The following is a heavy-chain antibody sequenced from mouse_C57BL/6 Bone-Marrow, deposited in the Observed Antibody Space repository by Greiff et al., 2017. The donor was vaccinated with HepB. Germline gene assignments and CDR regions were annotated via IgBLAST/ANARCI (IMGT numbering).Heavy chain of an antibody. CDR1: GFTFSSYA. CDR2: ISDGGSYT. J-gene: IGHJ2*01. D-gene: IGHD4-1*01. Sequence: EVKLMESGGGLVKPGGSLKLSCAASGFTFSSYAMSWVRQTPEKRLEWVATISDGGSYTYYPDNVKSRFTISRDNAKNNLYLQMSHLKSEDTAMYYCAKTNWGLDYWGQGTTLTVSS. CDR3: AKTNWGLDY. V-gene: IGHV5-4*03.